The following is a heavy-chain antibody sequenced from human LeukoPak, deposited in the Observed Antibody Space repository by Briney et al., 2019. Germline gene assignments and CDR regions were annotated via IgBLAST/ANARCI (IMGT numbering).Heavy chain of an antibody. J-gene: IGHJ4*02. Sequence: ASVKVSCKASGYTFTGYYMHWVRQAPGQGLEWMGWINPNSGGTNYAQKFHGRVTMTRDTSITTAYMELNRLTSDDTAVYYCARELAFCTSTSCPLYHYWGQGTLVTVSS. CDR1: GYTFTGYY. CDR3: ARELAFCTSTSCPLYHY. V-gene: IGHV1-2*02. D-gene: IGHD2-2*01. CDR2: INPNSGGT.